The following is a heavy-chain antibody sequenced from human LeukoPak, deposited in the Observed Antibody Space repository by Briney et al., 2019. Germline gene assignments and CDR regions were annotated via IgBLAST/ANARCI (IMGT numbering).Heavy chain of an antibody. CDR1: GGTFSSYA. CDR2: IIPIFGTA. V-gene: IGHV1-69*13. J-gene: IGHJ5*02. CDR3: ARSNHGGNSRRFDP. Sequence: SVKVSCKASGGTFSSYAISWVRQAPGQGLEWMGGIIPIFGTANYAQKFQGRVTITADESTSTAYMELSSLRSEDTAVYYCARSNHGGNSRRFDPWGQGTLVTVSS. D-gene: IGHD4-23*01.